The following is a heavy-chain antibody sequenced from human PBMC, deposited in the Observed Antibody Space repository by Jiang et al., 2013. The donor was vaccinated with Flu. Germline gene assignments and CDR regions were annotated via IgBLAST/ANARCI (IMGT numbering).Heavy chain of an antibody. CDR3: ARTSPYYDILTGYYWGSWFDP. V-gene: IGHV3-21*01. CDR2: ISSSSSYI. J-gene: IGHJ5*02. Sequence: ASGFTFSSYSMNWVRQAPGKGLEWVSSISSSSSYIYYADSVKGRFTISRDNAKNSLYLQMNSLRAEDTAVYYCARTSPYYDILTGYYWGSWFDPWGQGTLVTVSS. D-gene: IGHD3-9*01. CDR1: GFTFSSYS.